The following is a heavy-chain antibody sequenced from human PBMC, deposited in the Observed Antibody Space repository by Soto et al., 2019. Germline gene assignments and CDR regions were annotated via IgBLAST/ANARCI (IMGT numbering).Heavy chain of an antibody. V-gene: IGHV3-74*01. CDR2: INSDGSST. CDR3: XXXXVEEGNWFDP. CDR1: GFTFSSYW. Sequence: EVQLVESGGGLVQPGGSLRLSCAASGFTFSSYWMHWVRQAPGKGLVWVSRINSDGSSTSYADSVKGRFTISRDNAKNTLXLQMNSLRAEDTAVYXXXXXXVEEGNWFDPWGQGTLVTVSS. J-gene: IGHJ5*02.